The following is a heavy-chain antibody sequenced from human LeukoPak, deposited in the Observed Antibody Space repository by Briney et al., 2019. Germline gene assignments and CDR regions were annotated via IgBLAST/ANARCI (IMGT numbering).Heavy chain of an antibody. V-gene: IGHV4-4*07. J-gene: IGHJ4*02. D-gene: IGHD3-22*01. Sequence: KPSETLSLTCTVSGGSISSYYWSWIRQPAGKGLEWIGRIYTRGSTNYNPSLKSRVTMSVDTSKNQFSLKLSSVTAADTAVYYRAGEGHYYDSSGYYYGGEDYWGQGTLVTVSS. CDR2: IYTRGST. CDR1: GGSISSYY. CDR3: AGEGHYYDSSGYYYGGEDY.